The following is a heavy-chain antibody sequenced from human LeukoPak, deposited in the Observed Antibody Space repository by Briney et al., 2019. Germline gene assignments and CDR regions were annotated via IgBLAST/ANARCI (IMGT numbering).Heavy chain of an antibody. Sequence: ASVKVSCKASGYTFIGYYMHWVRQAPGQGLEWMGWINPNTGGTNYAQKLQGRVTMTTDTSTSTAYMELRSLRSDDTAVYYCARDSSVVTPWVNYFDYWGQGTLVTVSS. CDR2: INPNTGGT. CDR3: ARDSSVVTPWVNYFDY. V-gene: IGHV1-2*02. D-gene: IGHD4-23*01. J-gene: IGHJ4*02. CDR1: GYTFIGYY.